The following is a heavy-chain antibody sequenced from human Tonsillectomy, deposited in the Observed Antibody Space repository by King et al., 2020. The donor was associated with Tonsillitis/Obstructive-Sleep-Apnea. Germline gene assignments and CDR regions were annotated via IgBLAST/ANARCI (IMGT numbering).Heavy chain of an antibody. J-gene: IGHJ4*02. CDR3: ARVELREYYFDY. D-gene: IGHD2-15*01. Sequence: QLQESGPGLVKPSQTLSLTCTVSGGSISSGGYYWSWIRQHPGKGLEWIGDIYYSGSTYYNPSLKSLVTISVDTSKNQFSLKLSSVTAADTAVYYCARVELREYYFDYWGQGTLVTVSS. CDR2: IYYSGST. V-gene: IGHV4-31*01. CDR1: GGSISSGGYY.